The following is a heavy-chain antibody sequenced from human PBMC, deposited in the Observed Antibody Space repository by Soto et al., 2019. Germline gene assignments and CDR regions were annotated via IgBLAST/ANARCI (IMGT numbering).Heavy chain of an antibody. J-gene: IGHJ6*02. V-gene: IGHV3-74*01. Sequence: GGSLRLSCAASGFTFSSYWMHWVRQAPGKGPVWVSRINNDGSSTTYADSVKGRFTISRDNSKDTLYLQMNSLRAEDTAVYHCAKGPTIFGVVLSYSFSYGLDVWGQGTTVTVSS. CDR2: INNDGSST. D-gene: IGHD3-3*01. CDR1: GFTFSSYW. CDR3: AKGPTIFGVVLSYSFSYGLDV.